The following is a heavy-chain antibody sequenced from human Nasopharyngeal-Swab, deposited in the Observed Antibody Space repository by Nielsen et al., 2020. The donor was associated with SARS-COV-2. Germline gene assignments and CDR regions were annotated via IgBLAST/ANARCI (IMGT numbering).Heavy chain of an antibody. Sequence: SETLSLTCAVHVVSFSGYYLSWVRQPPGKGLEWIVEVDHPGGTNNNPSLQSRVTMSVDTSKNQFSLTLSSVTAADTAVYYCARGGYQLLLRNYYYGMDVWSQGTTVTVSS. J-gene: IGHJ6*02. CDR2: VDHPGGT. CDR1: VVSFSGYY. D-gene: IGHD2-15*01. CDR3: ARGGYQLLLRNYYYGMDV. V-gene: IGHV4-34*01.